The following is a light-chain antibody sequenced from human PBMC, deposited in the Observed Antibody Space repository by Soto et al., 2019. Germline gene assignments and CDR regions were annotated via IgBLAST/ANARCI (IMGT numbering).Light chain of an antibody. CDR1: QSLLYSTGNNY. Sequence: DIVMTQSPLSLSVTPGEPAAISCRSSQSLLYSTGNNYLNWYLQKPGQSPQLLIYLGSIRASGVPDRVSGSGSGTVFTLNISRVEAEDVGVYYCLQARQTPPTFGQGTRLEMK. CDR2: LGS. CDR3: LQARQTPPT. J-gene: IGKJ5*01. V-gene: IGKV2-28*01.